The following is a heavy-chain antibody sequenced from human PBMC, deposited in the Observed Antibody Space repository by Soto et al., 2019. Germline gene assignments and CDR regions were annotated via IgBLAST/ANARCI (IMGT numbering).Heavy chain of an antibody. CDR3: TRAYYDSVGLGVDH. Sequence: SETLSLTCSVSVDSINSGYWTWIRQPPGRGLEWIGFMYFGGSFKXXPSLESRVXFSVDTSENQFXLKLTXVTSADTATYYCTRAYYDSVGLGVDHWGQGAQVTVX. CDR1: VDSINSGY. V-gene: IGHV4-59*01. D-gene: IGHD3-22*01. CDR2: MYFGGSF. J-gene: IGHJ5*02.